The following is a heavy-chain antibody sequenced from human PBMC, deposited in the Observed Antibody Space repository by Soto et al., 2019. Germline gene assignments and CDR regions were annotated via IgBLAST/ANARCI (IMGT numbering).Heavy chain of an antibody. V-gene: IGHV4-31*03. Sequence: SETLSLTCSVSGAALNSGNYYWSWIRQVPGKGLEWIGHIYVTGAVDYNPSLRDRITLSPDTSERQFSLNLRLVTAADTAVYYCARLRIATNNYKWFDPWGQGTLVTV. D-gene: IGHD2-21*01. CDR2: IYVTGAV. CDR1: GAALNSGNYY. CDR3: ARLRIATNNYKWFDP. J-gene: IGHJ5*02.